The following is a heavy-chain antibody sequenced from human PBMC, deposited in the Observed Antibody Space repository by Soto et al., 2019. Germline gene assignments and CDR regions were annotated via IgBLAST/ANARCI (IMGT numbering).Heavy chain of an antibody. Sequence: GGSLRLSCAASGFTFSSYGMHWFRQAPGKGLEWVAVIWYDGSNKYYADSVKGRFTISRDNSKNTLYLQMNSLRAEDTAVYYCPRGARSSYHSLYDYYGMDVGGQGTPARVPS. D-gene: IGHD5-18*01. CDR3: PRGARSSYHSLYDYYGMDV. J-gene: IGHJ6*02. CDR2: IWYDGSNK. V-gene: IGHV3-33*01. CDR1: GFTFSSYG.